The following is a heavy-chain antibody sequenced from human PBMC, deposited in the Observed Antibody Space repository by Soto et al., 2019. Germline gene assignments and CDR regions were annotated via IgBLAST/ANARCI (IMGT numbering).Heavy chain of an antibody. Sequence: EVQLVESGGGLVQPGGSLRLSCAASGFTFSSYGMNWVRQAPGKGLEWVSYISSSSSTIYYADSVKGRFTISRDNAKNTLELQMNSLRDEDTTEYYGGRGRLGSSSFHYWGQGTLVTVSS. D-gene: IGHD6-13*01. CDR2: ISSSSSTI. CDR3: GRGRLGSSSFHY. CDR1: GFTFSSYG. J-gene: IGHJ4*02. V-gene: IGHV3-48*02.